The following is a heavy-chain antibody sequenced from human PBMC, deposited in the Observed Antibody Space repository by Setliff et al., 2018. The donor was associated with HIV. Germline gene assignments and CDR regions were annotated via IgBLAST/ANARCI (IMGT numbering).Heavy chain of an antibody. J-gene: IGHJ4*02. CDR3: ARGPLYGYDRGYFDY. D-gene: IGHD5-12*01. CDR2: IIPILGIA. Sequence: GASVKVSCKTSGDAFNSNAISWVRQAPGQGLEWMGGIIPILGIANYAQKFQDRVTITADESTTTVYMEVRSLKSEDTALYYCARGPLYGYDRGYFDYWGQGTLVTVSS. CDR1: GDAFNSNA. V-gene: IGHV1-69*10.